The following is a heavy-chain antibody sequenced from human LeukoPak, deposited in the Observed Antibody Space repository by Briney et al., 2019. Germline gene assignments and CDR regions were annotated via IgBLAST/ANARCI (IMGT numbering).Heavy chain of an antibody. Sequence: ASVKVSCKVSGYTLTELSMHWVRQAPGQGLEWMGWINPNSGGTNYAQKFQGRVTMTRDTSISTAYMELSSLTSEDTAVYYCAREAITIFGLVRTQTTKGPHRFDPWGQGTLVTVSS. V-gene: IGHV1-2*02. J-gene: IGHJ5*02. D-gene: IGHD3-3*01. CDR2: INPNSGGT. CDR3: AREAITIFGLVRTQTTKGPHRFDP. CDR1: GYTLTELS.